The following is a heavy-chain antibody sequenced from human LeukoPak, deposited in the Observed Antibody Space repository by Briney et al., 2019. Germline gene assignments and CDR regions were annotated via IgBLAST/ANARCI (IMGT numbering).Heavy chain of an antibody. CDR3: ARAGYCSGGSCYMCYFDY. D-gene: IGHD2-15*01. V-gene: IGHV4-59*01. CDR2: IFYSGST. CDR1: SGSISGYY. J-gene: IGHJ4*02. Sequence: SETLSLTCTVSSGSISGYYWSWIRQPPGLGLEWIGYIFYSGSTTYNPSLKSRVTISVDTSKNHFSLKLSSVTAADTAVYYCARAGYCSGGSCYMCYFDYWGQGTLVIVSS.